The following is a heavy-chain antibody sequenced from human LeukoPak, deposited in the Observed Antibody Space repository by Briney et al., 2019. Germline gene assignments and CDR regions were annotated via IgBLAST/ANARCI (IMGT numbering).Heavy chain of an antibody. J-gene: IGHJ4*02. V-gene: IGHV1-24*01. CDR2: FDPEDGET. Sequence: ASVKVSCKASGYTFTGYYMHWVRQAPGKGLEWMGGFDPEDGETIYAQKFQGRVTMTEDTSTDTAYMELSSLRSEDTAVYYCATDGDDWGQGTLVTVSS. CDR3: ATDGDD. CDR1: GYTFTGYY.